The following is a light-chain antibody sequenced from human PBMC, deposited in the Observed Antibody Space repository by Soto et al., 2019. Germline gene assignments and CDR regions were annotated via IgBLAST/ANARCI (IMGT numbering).Light chain of an antibody. Sequence: DMQMTQSPSSLSASVGDRVTITCRPSQTIDNYLNWYQHKPGKAPKLLIYGASTLQSGVSSRFTGSASGTDFTLTIDNLQAEDFATYYCQQTYTIPLAFGQGTKLEI. CDR3: QQTYTIPLA. J-gene: IGKJ2*01. V-gene: IGKV1-39*01. CDR2: GAS. CDR1: QTIDNY.